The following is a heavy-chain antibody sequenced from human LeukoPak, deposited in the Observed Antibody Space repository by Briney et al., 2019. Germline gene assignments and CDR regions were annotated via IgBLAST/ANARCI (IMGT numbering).Heavy chain of an antibody. Sequence: GSLRLSCAASGFTFSNYAMSWVRQAPGKGLEWVSAIVSSGDSTYYADSVKGRFTISRDNSKNTLYLQMNSLRAEDTAVYYCAKADGGQWPSSYYYYYMDVWGKGTTVTVSS. J-gene: IGHJ6*03. V-gene: IGHV3-23*01. D-gene: IGHD6-19*01. CDR1: GFTFSNYA. CDR3: AKADGGQWPSSYYYYYMDV. CDR2: IVSSGDST.